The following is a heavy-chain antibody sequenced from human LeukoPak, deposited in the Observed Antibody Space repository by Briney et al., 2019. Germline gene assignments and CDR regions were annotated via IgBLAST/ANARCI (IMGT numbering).Heavy chain of an antibody. CDR2: ISGSGGAT. CDR1: GFTFSSYA. J-gene: IGHJ6*02. CDR3: AKVAYYYGSGSRYYYFGMDV. V-gene: IGHV3-23*01. D-gene: IGHD3-10*01. Sequence: QPGGSLRLSCAASGFTFSSYAMSWVRQAPGKGLEWVSAISGSGGATYYADSVQGRLTISRDNSKNTLYLQMNSLRAEDTAVYYCAKVAYYYGSGSRYYYFGMDVWGQGTTVTVSS.